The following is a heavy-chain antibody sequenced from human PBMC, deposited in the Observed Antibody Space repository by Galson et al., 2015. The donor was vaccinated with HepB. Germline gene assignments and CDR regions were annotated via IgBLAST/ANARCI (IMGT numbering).Heavy chain of an antibody. J-gene: IGHJ4*02. CDR1: GFTFSSYG. Sequence: SLRLSCAASGFTFSSYGMHWVRQAPGKGLEWVAFIRYDGSNKYYADSVKGRFTISRDNSKNTLYLQMNSLRAEDTAVYYCAKDSPSTRSFGYWGQGTLVTVSS. CDR3: AKDSPSTRSFGY. V-gene: IGHV3-30*02. D-gene: IGHD2/OR15-2a*01. CDR2: IRYDGSNK.